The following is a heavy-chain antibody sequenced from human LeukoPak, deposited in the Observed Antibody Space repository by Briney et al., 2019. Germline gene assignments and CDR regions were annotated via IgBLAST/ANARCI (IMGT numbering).Heavy chain of an antibody. D-gene: IGHD6-19*01. CDR2: IGTAGDT. J-gene: IGHJ4*02. CDR3: ARGAYSSGDHFDY. CDR1: GFTFSSYD. Sequence: PGGSLRLSCAASGFTFSSYDMHWVRQATGKGLEWVSAIGTAGDTYYPGSVKGRFTISRENAKNSSYHQMNSLRAGDTAVYYCARGAYSSGDHFDYWGQGTLVTVSS. V-gene: IGHV3-13*01.